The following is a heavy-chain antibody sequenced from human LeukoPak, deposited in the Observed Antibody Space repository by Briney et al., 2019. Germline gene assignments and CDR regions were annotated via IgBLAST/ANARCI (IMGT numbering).Heavy chain of an antibody. CDR1: GDSVSSNSAA. J-gene: IGHJ4*02. Sequence: SQTLSLTCAISGDSVSSNSAAWNWIRQSPSRGLEWLGRTYYRSKWYNDYAVSVKSRITINPDTSKNQFSLQLNSVTPEDTAVHYCARDMAPDYYDSSGYQVGSDYWGQGTLVTVSS. CDR2: TYYRSKWYN. V-gene: IGHV6-1*01. D-gene: IGHD3-22*01. CDR3: ARDMAPDYYDSSGYQVGSDY.